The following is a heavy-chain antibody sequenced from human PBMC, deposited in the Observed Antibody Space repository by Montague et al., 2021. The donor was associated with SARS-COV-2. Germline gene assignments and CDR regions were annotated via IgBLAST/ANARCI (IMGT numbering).Heavy chain of an antibody. CDR2: IFYTGTP. CDR3: ARRRTTAGTWFFDY. CDR1: GGSVSSGGYY. D-gene: IGHD6-13*01. J-gene: IGHJ4*02. Sequence: TLSLTCTVSGGSVSSGGYYWTWIRQPPVRGLEWLAYIFYTGTPXYTXXXKXRLSISMDSSKNQFSLDLSSVTAADTAVYYCARRRTTAGTWFFDYWGQGTLVTVSS. V-gene: IGHV4-31*03.